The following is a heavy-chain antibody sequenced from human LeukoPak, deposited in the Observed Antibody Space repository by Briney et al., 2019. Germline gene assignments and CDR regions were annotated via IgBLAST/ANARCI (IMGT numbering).Heavy chain of an antibody. D-gene: IGHD3-22*01. J-gene: IGHJ3*02. Sequence: SVKVSCKASGGTFSSYAISWGRQGPGQGLEWMGRIIPILGIANYAQKFQGRVTITADKSTSTAYMDMSSLRSEDTAVYYCARDTYYYDSSGYYKAFDIWGQGTMVTVSS. CDR3: ARDTYYYDSSGYYKAFDI. V-gene: IGHV1-69*04. CDR2: IIPILGIA. CDR1: GGTFSSYA.